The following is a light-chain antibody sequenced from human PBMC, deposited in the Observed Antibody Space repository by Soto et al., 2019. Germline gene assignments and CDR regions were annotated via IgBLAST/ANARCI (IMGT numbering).Light chain of an antibody. CDR2: EVS. J-gene: IGLJ2*01. V-gene: IGLV2-8*01. CDR1: SSDVGGYNY. CDR3: SSYAGSNNFVV. Sequence: QSALTQPPSASGSPGQSVTISCTGTSSDVGGYNYVSWYQQYPGKAPKVMIYEVSKRPSGVPDRFSGSKSGNTASLTVSGLQADDEADYYCSSYAGSNNFVVFGGGTKVTVL.